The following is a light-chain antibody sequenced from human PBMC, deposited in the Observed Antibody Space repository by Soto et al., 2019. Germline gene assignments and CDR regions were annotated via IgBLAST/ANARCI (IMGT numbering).Light chain of an antibody. V-gene: IGKV1-39*01. CDR2: SAS. CDR3: QQSNSIPFT. Sequence: DIQMTQSPSSLSASVGGRVTITCRASQSISTYLNWYQQTPGKAPALLISSASTLQSGVPSRFSGSGSGTDFTLTISRLQPEDFATYYCQQSNSIPFTFGQGTRLEIK. CDR1: QSISTY. J-gene: IGKJ2*01.